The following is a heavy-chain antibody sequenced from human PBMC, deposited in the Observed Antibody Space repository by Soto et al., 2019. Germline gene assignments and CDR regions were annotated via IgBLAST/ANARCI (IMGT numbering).Heavy chain of an antibody. CDR1: GYSFTSYW. J-gene: IGHJ6*02. CDR3: ARQSIFGVLYYYGMDV. D-gene: IGHD3-3*01. V-gene: IGHV5-10-1*01. Sequence: GEPLKISCKGSGYSFTSYWISWVRKKTGKGLEWMGRIDPSDSYTNYSPSFQGHVTISADKSISTAYLQWSSLKASDTAMYYCARQSIFGVLYYYGMDVWGQGTTVTVSS. CDR2: IDPSDSYT.